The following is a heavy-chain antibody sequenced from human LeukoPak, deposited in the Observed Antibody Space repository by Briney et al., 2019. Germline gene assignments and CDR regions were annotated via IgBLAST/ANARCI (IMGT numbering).Heavy chain of an antibody. V-gene: IGHV1-2*02. CDR3: ARAPEPTTVAGYYFDY. CDR1: GYTFTGYY. J-gene: IGHJ4*02. D-gene: IGHD4-17*01. Sequence: ASVKVSCKASGYTFTGYYMHWVRQAPGQGLEWMGWINPNSGGTNYAQKFQGRVTMTRDTSISTAYMELSRLRSEDTAVYYCARAPEPTTVAGYYFDYWGQGTLVTVSS. CDR2: INPNSGGT.